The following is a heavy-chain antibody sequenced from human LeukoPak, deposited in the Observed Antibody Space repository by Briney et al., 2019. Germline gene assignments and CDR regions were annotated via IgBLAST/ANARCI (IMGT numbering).Heavy chain of an antibody. CDR3: ASPGRDGYPFGFDY. Sequence: SVKVSCKASGGTFSSYAISWVRQAPGQGLEWMGGITPIFGTANYAQKFQGRVTITADESTSTAYMELSSLRSEDTAVYYCASPGRDGYPFGFDYWGQGTLVTVSS. V-gene: IGHV1-69*13. D-gene: IGHD5-24*01. CDR2: ITPIFGTA. J-gene: IGHJ4*02. CDR1: GGTFSSYA.